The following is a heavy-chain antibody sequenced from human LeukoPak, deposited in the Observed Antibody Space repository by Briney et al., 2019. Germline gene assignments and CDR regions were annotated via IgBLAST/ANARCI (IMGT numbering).Heavy chain of an antibody. Sequence: SPSLSLTCTVSGVSIGSGSYYWGWIRQPAGKGLESIGRIYTSGSTNYHPSLKSRVTTSVDTSKNQFSLKLSSGTAADTAVYYCAASAYDFWSGYYDDYWGQGTLVTVSS. CDR2: IYTSGST. CDR1: GVSIGSGSYY. V-gene: IGHV4-61*02. D-gene: IGHD3-3*01. J-gene: IGHJ4*02. CDR3: AASAYDFWSGYYDDY.